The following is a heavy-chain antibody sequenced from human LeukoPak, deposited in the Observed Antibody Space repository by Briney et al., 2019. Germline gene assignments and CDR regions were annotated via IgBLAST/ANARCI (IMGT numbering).Heavy chain of an antibody. J-gene: IGHJ4*02. CDR3: ARDDYDSSGYYYGGF. V-gene: IGHV1-46*01. CDR2: INPSGGST. Sequence: ASVKVSCKASGYTFTSYYMHWMRQAPGQGLEWMGIINPSGGSTSYAQKFQGRVTMTRDTSTSTVYMELSSLRSEDTAVYYCARDDYDSSGYYYGGFWGQGTLVTVSS. CDR1: GYTFTSYY. D-gene: IGHD3-22*01.